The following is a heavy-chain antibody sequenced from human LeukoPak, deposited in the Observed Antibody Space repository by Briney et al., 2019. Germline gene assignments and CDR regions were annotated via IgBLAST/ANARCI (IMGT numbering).Heavy chain of an antibody. CDR1: GGTFSSYA. Sequence: SVKVSCKASGGTFSSYAISWVRQAPGQGPEWMGGIIPIFGTANYAQKFQGRVTITTDESTSTAYMELSSLRSEETAVYYCARVHTRRGYSYGPADYWGQGTLVTISS. J-gene: IGHJ4*02. CDR2: IIPIFGTA. D-gene: IGHD5-18*01. V-gene: IGHV1-69*05. CDR3: ARVHTRRGYSYGPADY.